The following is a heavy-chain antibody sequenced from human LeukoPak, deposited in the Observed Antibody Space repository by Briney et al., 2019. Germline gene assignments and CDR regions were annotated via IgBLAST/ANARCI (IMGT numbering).Heavy chain of an antibody. CDR2: ISGSGGSA. CDR3: AKDVPTTGY. J-gene: IGHJ4*02. D-gene: IGHD1-1*01. V-gene: IGHV3-23*01. Sequence: GGSLRLSCAASKFSFSSYAMSWVRQAPGKGLEWVSTISGSGGSAYYADSVKGRFTISRDNSKNTLYLQVNSLRAEDTAVYYCAKDVPTTGYWGQGTLVTVSS. CDR1: KFSFSSYA.